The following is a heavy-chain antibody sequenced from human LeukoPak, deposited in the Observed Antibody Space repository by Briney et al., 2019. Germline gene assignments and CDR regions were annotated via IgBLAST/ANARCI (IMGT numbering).Heavy chain of an antibody. CDR3: ARRGTDWGLFDY. Sequence: SGTLSHTCTVSGGSISSSFYYWGWIRQPPGKGLEWIGSIHYRGSTYYNPSLKSRVTISIDTSKNQLSLKLTSVTAADTAVYYCARRGTDWGLFDYWGQGTLVTVSS. D-gene: IGHD1-7*01. CDR1: GGSISSSFYY. CDR2: IHYRGST. J-gene: IGHJ4*02. V-gene: IGHV4-39*01.